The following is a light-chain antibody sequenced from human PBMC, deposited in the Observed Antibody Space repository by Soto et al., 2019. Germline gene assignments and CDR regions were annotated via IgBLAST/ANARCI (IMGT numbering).Light chain of an antibody. CDR1: QSISSW. J-gene: IGKJ1*01. Sequence: DIQMTQSRSTLPASVGDRVTITCRASQSISSWLAWYQQKKGKAPKLLIHKASSLESGVPSRFRGSGSGTEFTLTISRLQPDDFQTYYCQQYNSYPWTFGQGTKVDIK. V-gene: IGKV1-5*03. CDR2: KAS. CDR3: QQYNSYPWT.